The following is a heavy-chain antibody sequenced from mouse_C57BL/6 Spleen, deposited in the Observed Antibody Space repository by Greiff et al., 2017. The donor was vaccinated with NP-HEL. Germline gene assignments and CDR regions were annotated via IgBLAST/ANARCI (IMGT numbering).Heavy chain of an antibody. CDR2: IRLKSDNYAT. D-gene: IGHD2-4*01. Sequence: EVQLVESGGGLVQPGGSMKLSCVASGFTFSNYWMNWVRQSPEKGLEWVAQIRLKSDNYATHYAESVKGRFTISRDESKSSVYLQMNNLRSADTGIYYCTKGITTGYYFDYWGQGTTLTVSS. CDR1: GFTFSNYW. CDR3: TKGITTGYYFDY. V-gene: IGHV6-3*01. J-gene: IGHJ2*01.